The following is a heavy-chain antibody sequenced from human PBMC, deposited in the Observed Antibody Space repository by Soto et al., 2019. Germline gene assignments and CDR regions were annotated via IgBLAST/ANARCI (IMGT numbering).Heavy chain of an antibody. CDR1: GGTFSSYA. V-gene: IGHV1-69*12. CDR2: IIPIFGTA. Sequence: QVQLVQSGAEVKKPGSSVKVSYKASGGTFSSYAISWVRQVPGQGLEWMGGIIPIFGTANYAQKFQGRVTITADASTSTAYMELSSLRSEDTAVYYCARVRVRFLEWLGSEGWGQGTLVTVSS. J-gene: IGHJ4*02. CDR3: ARVRVRFLEWLGSEG. D-gene: IGHD3-3*01.